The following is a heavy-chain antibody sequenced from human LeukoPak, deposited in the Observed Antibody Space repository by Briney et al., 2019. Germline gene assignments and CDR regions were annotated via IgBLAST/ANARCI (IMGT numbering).Heavy chain of an antibody. Sequence: ASLKVSCKASGYTFTRYDIYSVRQATGQRREWVGWMNPNSGNTHYAQKLQGGVTMTRKTYISAAYIERSSLTAVDTAVYYCAGSKGGIFGVVPNYYYYGMDVWGQGTTVTVSS. J-gene: IGHJ6*02. CDR2: MNPNSGNT. CDR1: GYTFTRYD. V-gene: IGHV1-8*01. D-gene: IGHD3-3*01. CDR3: AGSKGGIFGVVPNYYYYGMDV.